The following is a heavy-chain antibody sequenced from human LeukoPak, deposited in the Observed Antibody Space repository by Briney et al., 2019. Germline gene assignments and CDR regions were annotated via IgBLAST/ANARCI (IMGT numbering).Heavy chain of an antibody. D-gene: IGHD6-13*01. V-gene: IGHV3-9*01. J-gene: IGHJ4*02. CDR3: AKDIKWYSSSWYYFDY. CDR1: GFTFDDYA. Sequence: GRSLRLSCAASGFTFDDYAMHWVRQAPGKGLEWVSGISWSSGSIGYADSVKGRFTISRDNAKNSLYLQMNSLRAEDTALYYCAKDIKWYSSSWYYFDYWGQGTLVTVSS. CDR2: ISWSSGSI.